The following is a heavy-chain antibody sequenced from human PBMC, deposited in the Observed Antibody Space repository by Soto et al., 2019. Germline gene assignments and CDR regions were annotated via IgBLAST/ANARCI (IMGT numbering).Heavy chain of an antibody. J-gene: IGHJ4*02. CDR1: GYTFITYD. Sequence: ASVKVSCKASGYTFITYDINWVRQAAGQGLEWMGWMNPSNGNAGYAQKFQGRLTMTRNTSISTAYMELSSLRSDDTAVYFCATSKARSGTNYFYTWGQGSLVAVSS. V-gene: IGHV1-8*01. CDR2: MNPSNGNA. CDR3: ATSKARSGTNYFYT.